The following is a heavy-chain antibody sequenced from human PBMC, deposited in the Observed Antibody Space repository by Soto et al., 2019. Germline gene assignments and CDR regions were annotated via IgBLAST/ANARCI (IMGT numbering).Heavy chain of an antibody. CDR1: GFTFSSYA. D-gene: IGHD4-4*01. CDR3: ARESQYDSSNYGDGMDV. Sequence: QVQLVESGGGVVQPGRSLRLSCAASGFTFSSYAMHWVRQAPGKGLEWVAVISYDGSNKYYADSVKGRFTISRDNSKNTLYLQINSLRAEDTAVYYWARESQYDSSNYGDGMDVWGQGTKVTVSS. V-gene: IGHV3-30-3*01. J-gene: IGHJ6*02. CDR2: ISYDGSNK.